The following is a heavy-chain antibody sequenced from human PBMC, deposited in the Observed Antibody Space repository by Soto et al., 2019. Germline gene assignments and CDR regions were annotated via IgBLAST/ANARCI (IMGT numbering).Heavy chain of an antibody. CDR1: GFTFSSYG. CDR2: ISYDGSNK. CDR3: AKGSHFWSGYFYYYYYGRGV. V-gene: IGHV3-30*18. Sequence: GGSLRLSCAASGFTFSSYGMHWVRQAPGKGLEWVAVISYDGSNKYYADSVEGRFTISRDNSKNTLYLQMNSLRAEDTAVYYCAKGSHFWSGYFYYYYYGRGVWGQGTRVTVSS. D-gene: IGHD3-3*02. J-gene: IGHJ6*02.